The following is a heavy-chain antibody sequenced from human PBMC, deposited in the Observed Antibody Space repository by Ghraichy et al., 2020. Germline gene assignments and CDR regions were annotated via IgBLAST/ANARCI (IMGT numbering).Heavy chain of an antibody. CDR2: ISWNSGSI. CDR3: AKGGLGPGYSYGPNSYFDY. J-gene: IGHJ4*02. V-gene: IGHV3-9*01. D-gene: IGHD5-18*01. CDR1: GFTFDDYA. Sequence: GGSLRLSCAASGFTFDDYAMQWVRQAPGKGLEWVSGISWNSGSIGYADSVKGRFTISRDNAKNSLYLQMNSLRAEDTALYYCAKGGLGPGYSYGPNSYFDYWGQGTLVTVSS.